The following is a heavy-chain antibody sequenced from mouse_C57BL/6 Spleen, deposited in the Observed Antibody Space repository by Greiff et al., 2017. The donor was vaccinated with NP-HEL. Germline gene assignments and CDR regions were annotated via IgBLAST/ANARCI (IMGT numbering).Heavy chain of an antibody. V-gene: IGHV1-82*01. J-gene: IGHJ4*01. CDR1: GYAFSSSW. CDR2: LYPGDGDT. CDR3: ARSNWDSYAMDY. Sequence: QVQLQQSGPELVKPGASVKISCKASGYAFSSSWMNWVKQRPGKGLEWIGRLYPGDGDTNYNGKFKGKATLTADKSSSTAYLQLSSLTSEDSAVYFCARSNWDSYAMDYWGQGTSVTVSS. D-gene: IGHD4-1*01.